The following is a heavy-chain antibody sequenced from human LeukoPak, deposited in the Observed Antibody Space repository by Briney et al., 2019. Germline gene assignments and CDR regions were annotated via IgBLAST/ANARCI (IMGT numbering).Heavy chain of an antibody. V-gene: IGHV5-51*01. CDR2: IFPGDSDT. Sequence: GESLKISCKGSGYSFTSYWIVWVRQLPGKGLEWMGIIFPGDSDTSYSPSFQGQVTISADKSISTVYLKWSSLKASDTAMYYCARSAAARRGLYFDYWGQETLVTISS. CDR1: GYSFTSYW. CDR3: ARSAAARRGLYFDY. D-gene: IGHD6-6*01. J-gene: IGHJ4*02.